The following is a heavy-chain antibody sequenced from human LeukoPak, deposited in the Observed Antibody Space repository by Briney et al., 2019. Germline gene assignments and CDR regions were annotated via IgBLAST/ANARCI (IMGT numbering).Heavy chain of an antibody. Sequence: SETLSLTCAVYGGSFSGYYWSWIRQPPGKGLEWIGEINHSGSTNYNPSLKSRVTISVDTSKNKFSLKLSSVTAADTAVYYCARGVGYYDSSGQGYCFDYWGQGTLVTVSS. CDR2: INHSGST. CDR1: GGSFSGYY. CDR3: ARGVGYYDSSGQGYCFDY. J-gene: IGHJ4*02. V-gene: IGHV4-34*01. D-gene: IGHD3-22*01.